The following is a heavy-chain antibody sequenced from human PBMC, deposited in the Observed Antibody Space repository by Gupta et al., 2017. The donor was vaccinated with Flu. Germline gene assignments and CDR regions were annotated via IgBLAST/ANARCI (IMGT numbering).Heavy chain of an antibody. CDR3: ASGQSGSYQTSNYFDY. D-gene: IGHD1-26*01. V-gene: IGHV4-39*01. CDR1: GGSISSTTYY. CDR2: IYYTGST. Sequence: QLHLQESGPGLVKPSETLSLTCTVSGGSISSTTYYWGWIRQPPGKGLEWIANIYYTGSTFYNPSLKGRVTISADTSRNQFSLELTSVTAADTAVYYCASGQSGSYQTSNYFDYWGQGTLVTVSS. J-gene: IGHJ4*02.